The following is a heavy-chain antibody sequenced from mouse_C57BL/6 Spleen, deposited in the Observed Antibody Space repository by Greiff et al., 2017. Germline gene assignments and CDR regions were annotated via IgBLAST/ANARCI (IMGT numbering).Heavy chain of an antibody. V-gene: IGHV1-82*01. CDR3: ARELLGYFDV. D-gene: IGHD2-12*01. CDR1: GYAFSSSW. CDR2: IYPGDGDT. Sequence: VQLQESGPELVKPGASVKISCKASGYAFSSSWMNWVKQRPGKGLEWIGRIYPGDGDTNYNGKFKGKATLTADKSSSTAYMQLSSLTSEDSAVYFCARELLGYFDVWGTGTTVTVSS. J-gene: IGHJ1*03.